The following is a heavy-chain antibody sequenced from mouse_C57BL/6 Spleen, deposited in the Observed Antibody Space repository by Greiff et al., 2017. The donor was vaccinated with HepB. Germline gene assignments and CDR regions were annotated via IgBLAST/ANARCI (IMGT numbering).Heavy chain of an antibody. CDR3: ASLTGLYYYAMDY. CDR2: IYPSDSET. Sequence: VQLQQSGAELVRPGSSVKLSCKASGYTFTSYWMDWVKQRPGQGLEWIGNIYPSDSETHYNQKFKDKATLTVDKSSSTAYMQLSSLTSEDSAVYYCASLTGLYYYAMDYWGQGTSVTVSS. J-gene: IGHJ4*01. CDR1: GYTFTSYW. D-gene: IGHD4-1*01. V-gene: IGHV1-61*01.